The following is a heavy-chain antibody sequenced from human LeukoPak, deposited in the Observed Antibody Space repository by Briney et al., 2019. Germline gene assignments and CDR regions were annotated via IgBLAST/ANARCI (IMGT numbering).Heavy chain of an antibody. Sequence: PSETLFFTCTVSGCSISSGYDWVWMSQPPGRGRVWIGSIYYSGTTYYNPSLKSRVTISVDTSKNQFSLRLSSVTAADTAVYYCAREVDAAAAYNWFDPWGQGTLVTVSS. J-gene: IGHJ5*02. CDR2: IYYSGTT. CDR1: GCSISSGYD. V-gene: IGHV4-38-2*02. D-gene: IGHD2-2*01. CDR3: AREVDAAAAYNWFDP.